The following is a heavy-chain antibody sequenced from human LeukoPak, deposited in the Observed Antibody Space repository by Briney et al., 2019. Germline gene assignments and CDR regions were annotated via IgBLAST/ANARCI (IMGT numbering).Heavy chain of an antibody. Sequence: SETLSLTCTVSGGSISSSYWGWIRQPPGKGLEWIGYISYSGRTKYNPSLKSRVTLSVDTSKNQFSLKVNSVTAADTAVYYCARRGVEMAPVRPDNWFDPWGQGTLVTVSS. J-gene: IGHJ5*02. V-gene: IGHV4-59*08. CDR2: ISYSGRT. D-gene: IGHD5-24*01. CDR1: GGSISSSY. CDR3: ARRGVEMAPVRPDNWFDP.